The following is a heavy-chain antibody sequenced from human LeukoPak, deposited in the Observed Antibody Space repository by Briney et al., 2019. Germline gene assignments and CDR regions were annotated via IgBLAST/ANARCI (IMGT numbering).Heavy chain of an antibody. CDR3: ARVTWYYYDSSGYYLSAFDI. CDR1: GGSISSNSYY. J-gene: IGHJ3*02. Sequence: SETLSLTCAVSGGSISSNSYYWGWIRQPPGKGLGWIGYIYYSGSTNYKPSLKSRVTISVDTSKNQFSLKLSSVTAADTAVYYCARVTWYYYDSSGYYLSAFDIWGQGTMVTVSS. D-gene: IGHD3-22*01. CDR2: IYYSGST. V-gene: IGHV4-61*05.